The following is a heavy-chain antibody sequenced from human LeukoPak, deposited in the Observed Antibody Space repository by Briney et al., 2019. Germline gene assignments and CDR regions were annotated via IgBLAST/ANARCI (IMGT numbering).Heavy chain of an antibody. J-gene: IGHJ4*02. D-gene: IGHD2-15*01. CDR2: IKQDGSQK. CDR3: ARASLSSLLTFDY. V-gene: IGHV3-7*01. CDR1: GFTSSSYW. Sequence: GGSLRLSCAASGFTSSSYWMNWVRQAPGKGLEWVAIIKQDGSQKYYVDSVKGRFTISTDTAKNSLYLLMNSLRAEDTAVYYCARASLSSLLTFDYWGRGTLVTVSS.